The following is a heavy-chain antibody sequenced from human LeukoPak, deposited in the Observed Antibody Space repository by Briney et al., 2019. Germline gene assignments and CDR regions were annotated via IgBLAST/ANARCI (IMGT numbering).Heavy chain of an antibody. Sequence: SETLSLTCTVSGYSISSGYYWGWIRQPPGKGLEWIDSISHSGSTYYNPSLKSRVTVSVDTSKNQFSLKLNSVTAADTAVYYCARRYCGSSSCYNPYYYYMDVWGKRTTVTVSS. CDR3: ARRYCGSSSCYNPYYYYMDV. D-gene: IGHD2-2*02. V-gene: IGHV4-38-2*02. CDR1: GYSISSGYY. J-gene: IGHJ6*03. CDR2: ISHSGST.